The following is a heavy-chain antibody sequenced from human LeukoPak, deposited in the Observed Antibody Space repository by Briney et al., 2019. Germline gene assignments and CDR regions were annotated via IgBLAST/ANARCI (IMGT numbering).Heavy chain of an antibody. Sequence: PSETLSLTCTVSGGSISSSSYYWGWIRQPPGKGLEWIGSIYYSGSTYYNPSLKSRVTISVDTSKNQFSLKLSSVTAADTAVYYCATHDPYGSGDPWGQGTLVTVSS. V-gene: IGHV4-39*01. D-gene: IGHD3-10*01. CDR2: IYYSGST. J-gene: IGHJ5*02. CDR1: GGSISSSSYY. CDR3: ATHDPYGSGDP.